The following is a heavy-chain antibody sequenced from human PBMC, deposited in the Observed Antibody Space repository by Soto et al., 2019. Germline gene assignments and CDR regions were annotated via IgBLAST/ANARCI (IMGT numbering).Heavy chain of an antibody. CDR2: IIPILGIA. CDR3: ASPVAVAATNFDY. CDR1: GGTFSSYT. Sequence: ASVKVSCKASGGTFSSYTISWVRQAPGQGLEWMGRIIPILGIANYAQKFQCRVTITADKSTSTAYMELSSLRSEDTAVYYCASPVAVAATNFDYWGQGTLVTVSS. V-gene: IGHV1-69*02. J-gene: IGHJ4*02. D-gene: IGHD6-19*01.